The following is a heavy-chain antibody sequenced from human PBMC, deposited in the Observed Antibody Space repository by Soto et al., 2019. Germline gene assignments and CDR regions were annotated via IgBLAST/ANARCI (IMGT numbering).Heavy chain of an antibody. CDR3: ARDKAYGDSEDY. D-gene: IGHD4-17*01. Sequence: PVGSLRLSCAASGFTFSNYWMSWVSQAPGKGLEWVANIKQEGSEKYYVDSVKGRFTISRDNAKNSLFLQMNSLRAEDTAVYYCARDKAYGDSEDYWGQGTLVTVSS. J-gene: IGHJ4*02. CDR2: IKQEGSEK. V-gene: IGHV3-7*03. CDR1: GFTFSNYW.